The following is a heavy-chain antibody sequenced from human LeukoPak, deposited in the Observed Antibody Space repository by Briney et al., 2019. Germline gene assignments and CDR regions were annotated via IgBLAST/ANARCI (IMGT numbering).Heavy chain of an antibody. CDR3: ARSIVGATGWFDP. Sequence: SETLSLTCTVSGGSISSYYWSWIRQPPGKGLEWVGYIYYSGSTNYNPSLKSRVTISVDTSKNQFSLKLSSVTAADTAVYYCARSIVGATGWFDPWGQGTLVTVSS. J-gene: IGHJ5*02. CDR2: IYYSGST. CDR1: GGSISSYY. V-gene: IGHV4-59*08. D-gene: IGHD1-26*01.